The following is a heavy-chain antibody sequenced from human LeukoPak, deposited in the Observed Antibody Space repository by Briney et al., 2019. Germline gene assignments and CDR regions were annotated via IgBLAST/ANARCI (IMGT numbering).Heavy chain of an antibody. Sequence: SETLSLTCAVSGYSISSGYHSGWIRQPPRKGLQWIASISHNGGASYNPSLKSRVTISLDTSNNQFSLELRSVTAADTAVYYCARDLGSGGNSDYWGQGTLVTVSS. CDR2: ISHNGGA. D-gene: IGHD4-23*01. CDR3: ARDLGSGGNSDY. CDR1: GYSISSGYH. V-gene: IGHV4-38-2*02. J-gene: IGHJ4*02.